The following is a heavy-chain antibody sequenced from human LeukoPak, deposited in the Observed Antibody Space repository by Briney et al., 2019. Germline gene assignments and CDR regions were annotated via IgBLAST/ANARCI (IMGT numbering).Heavy chain of an antibody. CDR1: GGSISSSSYY. V-gene: IGHV4-39*07. CDR3: ARDSGYDYEEFFDY. Sequence: SETLSLTCTVSGGSISSSSYYWGWIRQPPGKGLEWIGSIYYSGSTYYNPSLKSRVTISVDTSKNQFSLKLSSVTAADTAVYYCARDSGYDYEEFFDYWGQGTLVTVSS. CDR2: IYYSGST. J-gene: IGHJ4*02. D-gene: IGHD5-12*01.